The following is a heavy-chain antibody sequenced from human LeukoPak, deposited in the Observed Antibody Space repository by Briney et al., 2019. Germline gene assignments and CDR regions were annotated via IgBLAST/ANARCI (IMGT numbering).Heavy chain of an antibody. Sequence: GGSLRLSCAASGFTVSSNYMSWVRQAPGKGLEWVSAISGSGGSTYYADSVKGRFTISRDNSKNTLYLQMNSLRAEDTAVYYCARHTPTAPFDYWGQGTLVTVSS. CDR3: ARHTPTAPFDY. CDR1: GFTVSSNY. D-gene: IGHD4-11*01. V-gene: IGHV3-23*01. CDR2: ISGSGGST. J-gene: IGHJ4*02.